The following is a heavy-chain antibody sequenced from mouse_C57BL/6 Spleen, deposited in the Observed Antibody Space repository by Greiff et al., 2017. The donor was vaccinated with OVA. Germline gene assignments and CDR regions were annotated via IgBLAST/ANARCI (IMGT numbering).Heavy chain of an antibody. Sequence: VKLKASGAELVKPGASVKISCKASGYAFSSFWLNWVKPRPGKGLEWIGQIYPGDGDTNYNGKFKGKATLTADKSSITAYMQRSSLTSEDSAVYFCARSDYGNYPFAYWGQGTLVTVSA. CDR2: IYPGDGDT. J-gene: IGHJ3*01. V-gene: IGHV1-80*01. CDR3: ARSDYGNYPFAY. D-gene: IGHD2-1*01. CDR1: GYAFSSFW.